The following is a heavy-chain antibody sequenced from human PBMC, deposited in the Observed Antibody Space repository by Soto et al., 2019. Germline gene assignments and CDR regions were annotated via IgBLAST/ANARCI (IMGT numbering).Heavy chain of an antibody. CDR1: GFNFSRYL. CDR3: AKDLRGRIFSAGGS. Sequence: EVQVSESGGGLVQPGGSLRLSCAASGFNFSRYLMSWVRQAPGKGLEWVSGLSDSGDSTYYADSVKGRFSISRDNSKNTRYLQMNSLTVDDTAVYSCAKDLRGRIFSAGGSWGQGTLVTVSS. J-gene: IGHJ5*02. V-gene: IGHV3-23*01. CDR2: LSDSGDST. D-gene: IGHD5-12*01.